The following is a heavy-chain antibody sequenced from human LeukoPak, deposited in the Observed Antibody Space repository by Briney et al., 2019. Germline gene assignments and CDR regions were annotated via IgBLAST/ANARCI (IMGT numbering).Heavy chain of an antibody. CDR1: GGSFSGYY. V-gene: IGHV4-34*01. J-gene: IGHJ4*02. D-gene: IGHD3-10*01. CDR2: INHSGST. Sequence: PSETLSLTCAVYGGSFSGYYWSWIRQPPGKGLEWIGEINHSGSTNYNPSLKSRVTISVDTSKNQFSLKLSSVTAADTAVYYCARLPMVRGVILFDYWGQGTLVTVSS. CDR3: ARLPMVRGVILFDY.